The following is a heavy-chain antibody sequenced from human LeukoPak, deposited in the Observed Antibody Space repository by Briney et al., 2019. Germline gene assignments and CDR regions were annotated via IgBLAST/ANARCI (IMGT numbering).Heavy chain of an antibody. Sequence: GGSLRLSCEASGITLSKFPMTWVRQAPGKGLEWIAVISTDGDTTYYADSVKGRFTISRDNSKNTAFLQMNSLRAEDTAIYFCASKRGGRYPFDYWGQGILVTVSS. J-gene: IGHJ4*02. D-gene: IGHD2-15*01. CDR1: GITLSKFP. CDR2: ISTDGDTT. CDR3: ASKRGGRYPFDY. V-gene: IGHV3-23*01.